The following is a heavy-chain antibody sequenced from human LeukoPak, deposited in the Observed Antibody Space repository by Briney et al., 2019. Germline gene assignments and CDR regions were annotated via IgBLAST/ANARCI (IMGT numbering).Heavy chain of an antibody. V-gene: IGHV1-46*01. CDR2: INPNDATT. CDR3: GRVXCSGGSCYRFDY. CDR1: GYTLTSYY. Sequence: GVSVKVSCKASGYTLTSYYMQWVRQAPGQGLEWMGIINPNDATTSSARKFQGRVTMTRDTSTSTVYMELRSLTSEDTAVYYCGRVXCSGGSCYRFDYWGQGTLVTVSS. J-gene: IGHJ4*02. D-gene: IGHD2-15*01.